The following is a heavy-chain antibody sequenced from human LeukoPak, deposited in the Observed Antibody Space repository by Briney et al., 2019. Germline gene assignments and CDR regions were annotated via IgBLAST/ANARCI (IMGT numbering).Heavy chain of an antibody. V-gene: IGHV4-34*01. Sequence: PSETLSLTCTVSGGSISSYYWSWIRQPAGKGLEWIGEINHSGSTNYNPSLKSRVTISVDTSKNQFSLKLSSVTAADTAVYYCARGPNSSSWYLYFQHWGQGTLVTVSS. CDR1: GGSISSYY. J-gene: IGHJ1*01. D-gene: IGHD6-13*01. CDR3: ARGPNSSSWYLYFQH. CDR2: INHSGST.